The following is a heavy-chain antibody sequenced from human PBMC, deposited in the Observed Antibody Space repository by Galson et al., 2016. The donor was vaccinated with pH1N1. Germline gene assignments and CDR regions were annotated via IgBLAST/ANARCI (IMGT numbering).Heavy chain of an antibody. D-gene: IGHD1-26*01. CDR2: IRSKADSYAT. CDR3: TRPNSGSYEEFWFDP. J-gene: IGHJ5*02. Sequence: SLRLSCAASGFTFSGSAMHWVRQASGKGLEWVGRIRSKADSYATAYAASVEGRFTISRDDSKNTAYLQMNSLKNADTAVYYCTRPNSGSYEEFWFDPWGQGPLVTVSS. CDR1: GFTFSGSA. V-gene: IGHV3-73*01.